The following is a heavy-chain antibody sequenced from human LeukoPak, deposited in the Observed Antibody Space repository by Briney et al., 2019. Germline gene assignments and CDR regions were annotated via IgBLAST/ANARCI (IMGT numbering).Heavy chain of an antibody. CDR3: ARDHSPYYDYVWGNNNFDY. D-gene: IGHD3-16*01. CDR2: INPSGGST. Sequence: GASVKVSCKASGYTFTSYYMHWVRQAPGQGLEWMGIINPSGGSTSYAQKFQGRVTMTRDTSTSTVYMELSSLRSEDTAVYYCARDHSPYYDYVWGNNNFDYWGQGTLVTVSS. CDR1: GYTFTSYY. V-gene: IGHV1-46*01. J-gene: IGHJ4*02.